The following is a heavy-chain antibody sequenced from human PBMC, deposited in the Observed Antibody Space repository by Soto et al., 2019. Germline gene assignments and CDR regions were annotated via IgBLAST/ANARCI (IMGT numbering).Heavy chain of an antibody. CDR3: AREGYSSGWYVADY. CDR1: GGTFSSYA. D-gene: IGHD6-19*01. Sequence: QVQLVQSGAEVKKPGSSVKVSCKASGGTFSSYAISWVRQAPGQGLEWMGVIIPIFGTANYAQKFQGRVTITADESTSTAYRELSSLRSEDTAVYYCAREGYSSGWYVADYWGQGTLVTVSS. CDR2: IIPIFGTA. V-gene: IGHV1-69*12. J-gene: IGHJ4*02.